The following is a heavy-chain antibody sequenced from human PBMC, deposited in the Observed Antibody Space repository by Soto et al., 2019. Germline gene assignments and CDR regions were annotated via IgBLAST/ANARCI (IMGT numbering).Heavy chain of an antibody. CDR2: IGGSNK. V-gene: IGHV3-23*05. CDR3: ARASDDFWSGYYDFDY. J-gene: IGHJ4*02. CDR1: GFTFRSYA. Sequence: GGSLRLSCAASGFTFRSYAMSWVRQAPGKGLEWVSAIGGSNKYYADSVKGRFTISRDNSKNTLYLQMNSLRAEDTAVYYCARASDDFWSGYYDFDYWGQGTLVTVSS. D-gene: IGHD3-3*01.